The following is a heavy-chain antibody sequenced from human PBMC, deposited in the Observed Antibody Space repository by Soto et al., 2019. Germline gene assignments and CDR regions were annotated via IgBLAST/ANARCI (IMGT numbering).Heavy chain of an antibody. V-gene: IGHV3-30*03. CDR3: AREMIPMIMGGMSALDV. CDR1: DFTFGSYV. D-gene: IGHD3-22*01. CDR2: ISFDGSSQ. J-gene: IGHJ6*02. Sequence: QVQLVESGGGVVQPERSQRLSCVASDFTFGSYVMHWVRQAPGKGLQWVALISFDGSSQYYADSVKGRFTISRDNSRNTTYLQMDSLRPEDTAVYYCAREMIPMIMGGMSALDVWGHGTTVTVS.